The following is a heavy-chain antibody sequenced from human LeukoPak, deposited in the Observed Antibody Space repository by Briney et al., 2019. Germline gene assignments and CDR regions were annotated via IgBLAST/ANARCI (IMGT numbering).Heavy chain of an antibody. J-gene: IGHJ5*02. V-gene: IGHV4-4*07. Sequence: PSETLSLTCTVSGGSISSYYWSWIRQPAGKGLEWIGRIYTSGSITYNPSLKSRVSMSVDTSKNQFSLKLSSVTAADTAVYYCARDSGTTGEVKCDPWGQGTLVTVSS. CDR2: IYTSGSI. CDR1: GGSISSYY. CDR3: ARDSGTTGEVKCDP. D-gene: IGHD3-10*01.